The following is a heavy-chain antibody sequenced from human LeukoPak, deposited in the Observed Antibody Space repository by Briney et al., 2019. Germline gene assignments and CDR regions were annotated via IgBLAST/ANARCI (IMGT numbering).Heavy chain of an antibody. D-gene: IGHD6-19*01. J-gene: IGHJ4*02. CDR3: ASRRYSSGS. CDR1: GGSFSGYY. Sequence: SETLSLTCAVYGGSFSGYYWSWVRQPPGKGPEWIGEINHSGSTNYNPSLKSRVTISVDTSKNQFSLKLSSVTAADTAVYYCASRRYSSGSWGQGTLVTVSS. V-gene: IGHV4-34*01. CDR2: INHSGST.